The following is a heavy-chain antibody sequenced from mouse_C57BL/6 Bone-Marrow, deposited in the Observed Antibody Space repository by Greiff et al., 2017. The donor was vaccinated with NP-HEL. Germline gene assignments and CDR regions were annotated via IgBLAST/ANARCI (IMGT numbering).Heavy chain of an antibody. CDR3: ARAGVVATRYFDV. Sequence: QVQLQQPGAELVRPGSSVKLSCKASGYTFTSYWMDWVKQRPGQGLEWIGNIYPSDSETHYNQKFKDKATLTVDKSSSTAYMQLSSLTSEDSAVYYCARAGVVATRYFDVWGTGTTVTVSS. J-gene: IGHJ1*03. D-gene: IGHD1-1*01. CDR2: IYPSDSET. V-gene: IGHV1-61*01. CDR1: GYTFTSYW.